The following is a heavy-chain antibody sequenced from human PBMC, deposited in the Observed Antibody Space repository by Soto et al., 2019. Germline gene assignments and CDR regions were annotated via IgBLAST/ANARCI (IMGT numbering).Heavy chain of an antibody. J-gene: IGHJ5*02. CDR2: MTPHSGKT. D-gene: IGHD2-2*01. V-gene: IGHV1-8*01. CDR1: GYTFTTYD. CDR3: ARGWEVPAATFDP. Sequence: QVQLVQSGAEVKKPGTSVKVSCKASGYTFTTYDINWVRQAPGQGLEWMGWMTPHSGKTGYAPKFQGRVTMTRDTAISTAYMELSSLRSEDTAVYFCARGWEVPAATFDPWGQGTLVTVSS.